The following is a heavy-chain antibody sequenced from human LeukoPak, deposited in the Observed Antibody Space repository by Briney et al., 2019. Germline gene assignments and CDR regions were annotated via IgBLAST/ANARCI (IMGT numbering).Heavy chain of an antibody. D-gene: IGHD4-17*01. J-gene: IGHJ4*02. Sequence: PGGSLRLSCAASGFTFSSYSMNWVRQAPRKGLEWVSSISSSSSYIYYADSVKGRFTISRDNAKNSLYLQMNSLRAEDTAVYYCARDLRDDYGDFYFDYWGQGTLVTVSS. CDR3: ARDLRDDYGDFYFDY. V-gene: IGHV3-21*01. CDR1: GFTFSSYS. CDR2: ISSSSSYI.